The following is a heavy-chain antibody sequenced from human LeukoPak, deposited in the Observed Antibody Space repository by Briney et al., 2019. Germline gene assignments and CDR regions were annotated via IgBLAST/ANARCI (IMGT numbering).Heavy chain of an antibody. V-gene: IGHV1-46*01. CDR3: ARAETTVMDWFDP. CDR1: GYTFTSYY. Sequence: SVKVSCKASGYTFTSYYMHWVRQAPGQGLEWMGIINPSGGSTSYAQKFQGRVTMTRGTSTSTVYMELSSLRSEDTAVYYCARAETTVMDWFDPWGQGTLVTVSS. D-gene: IGHD4-17*01. CDR2: INPSGGST. J-gene: IGHJ5*02.